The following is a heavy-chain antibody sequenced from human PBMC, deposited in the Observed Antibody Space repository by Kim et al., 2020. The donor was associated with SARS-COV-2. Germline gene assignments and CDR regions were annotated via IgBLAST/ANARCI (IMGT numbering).Heavy chain of an antibody. D-gene: IGHD3-22*01. V-gene: IGHV4-31*02. CDR3: ASYYDSSGVFDY. J-gene: IGHJ4*02. Sequence: FSNPSLKSRVSISVDPSENQFSLKLSSVTAADTAVYYCASYYDSSGVFDYWGQGTLVTVSP.